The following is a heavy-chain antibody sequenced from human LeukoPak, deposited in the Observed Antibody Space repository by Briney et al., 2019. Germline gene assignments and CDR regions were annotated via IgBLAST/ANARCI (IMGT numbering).Heavy chain of an antibody. J-gene: IGHJ4*02. V-gene: IGHV1-2*02. CDR1: GYTFTGYY. D-gene: IGHD5-12*01. CDR2: INPNSGGT. Sequence: ASVKVSCKASGYTFTGYYMHWVRQAPGQGLEWMGWINPNSGGTNYAQKFQGRVTMTRDASISTAYMELSRLRSDDTAVYYCARDGVRYSGYDLNYWGQGTLVTVSS. CDR3: ARDGVRYSGYDLNY.